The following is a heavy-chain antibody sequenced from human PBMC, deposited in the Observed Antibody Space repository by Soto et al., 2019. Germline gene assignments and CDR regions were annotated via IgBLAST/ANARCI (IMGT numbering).Heavy chain of an antibody. CDR3: ARSGGSYFGPFDS. Sequence: QVQLVESGGGVVQPGRSLRLSCAASGFTFRRYTMNWVRQAPGKGLEWVAIISYDGSNKYYADYVKGRFTISRDNSKNTLYVQMDRLRAEDTAVFYCARSGGSYFGPFDSWGQGTLVTVSS. CDR2: ISYDGSNK. J-gene: IGHJ4*02. D-gene: IGHD1-26*01. CDR1: GFTFRRYT. V-gene: IGHV3-30-3*01.